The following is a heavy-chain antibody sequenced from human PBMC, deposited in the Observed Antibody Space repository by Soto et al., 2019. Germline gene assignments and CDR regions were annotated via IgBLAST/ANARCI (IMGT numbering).Heavy chain of an antibody. CDR2: IIPICGST. J-gene: IGHJ4*02. D-gene: IGHD3-22*01. CDR1: GGTCSSYA. Sequence: VTDXCKASGGTCSSYAISWVREAPGQGLEWMGGIIPICGSTSYAQKFQGRVTMTRDTSTSTVYMELSSLRSEDTAVYYCATYLEGYYYDSSGYPLGWGQGTLVTVSS. V-gene: IGHV1-69*05. CDR3: ATYLEGYYYDSSGYPLG.